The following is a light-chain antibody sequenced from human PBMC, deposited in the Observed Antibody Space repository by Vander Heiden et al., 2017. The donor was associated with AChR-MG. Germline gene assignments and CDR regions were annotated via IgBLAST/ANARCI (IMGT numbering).Light chain of an antibody. Sequence: ETVLTQAAETLSLSPGEGATLSCRASQRMGKALAWYQGKPGQSPSLLIFDASIRAAGVPARFNGRVSGTDFSLTINKIEPEDAAVYFCQQYDSWPLTFGPGTKVQIK. J-gene: IGKJ1*01. CDR3: QQYDSWPLT. CDR2: DAS. CDR1: QRMGKA. V-gene: IGKV3-11*01.